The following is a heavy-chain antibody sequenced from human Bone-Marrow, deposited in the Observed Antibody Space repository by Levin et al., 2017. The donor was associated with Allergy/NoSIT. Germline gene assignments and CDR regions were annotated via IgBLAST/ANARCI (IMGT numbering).Heavy chain of an antibody. J-gene: IGHJ6*03. CDR1: CGSISSSSYY. V-gene: IGHV4-39*01. Sequence: SQTLSLTCTVSCGSISSSSYYWGWIRQPPGKGLEWIGSIYYSGSTYFNPSLKSRVTISVDTSKNQFSLKLSSVTAADTAVYYCARLGRTTIYFDWLSNYYYYYMDVWGKGTTVTVSS. CDR3: ARLGRTTIYFDWLSNYYYYYMDV. D-gene: IGHD3-9*01. CDR2: IYYSGST.